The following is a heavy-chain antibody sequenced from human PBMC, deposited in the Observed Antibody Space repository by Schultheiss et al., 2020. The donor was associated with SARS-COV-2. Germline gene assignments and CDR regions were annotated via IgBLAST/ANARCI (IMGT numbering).Heavy chain of an antibody. V-gene: IGHV3-7*01. CDR3: VRASCSGVRCYH. D-gene: IGHD2-15*01. J-gene: IGHJ5*02. CDR1: GFTFGTFW. CDR2: IKEDGSEK. Sequence: GGSLRLSCAASGFTFGTFWMSWVRQAPGKGLEWVANIKEDGSEKHYVDSVKGRFTISRDNAKKSLFLQMNSLRAEDTAVYYCVRASCSGVRCYHWGQGTLVTVSS.